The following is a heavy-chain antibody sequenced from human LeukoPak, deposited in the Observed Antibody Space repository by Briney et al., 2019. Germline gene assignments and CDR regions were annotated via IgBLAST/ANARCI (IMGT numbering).Heavy chain of an antibody. J-gene: IGHJ5*02. Sequence: GASVKASCKASGYTFTSYAMNWVRQAPGQGLEWMGWINTNTGNPTYAQGFTGRFVFSLDTSVSTAYLQISSLKAEDTAVYYCARGPDYYGSGSYYNWFDPWGQGTLVTVSS. CDR1: GYTFTSYA. CDR2: INTNTGNP. V-gene: IGHV7-4-1*02. CDR3: ARGPDYYGSGSYYNWFDP. D-gene: IGHD3-10*01.